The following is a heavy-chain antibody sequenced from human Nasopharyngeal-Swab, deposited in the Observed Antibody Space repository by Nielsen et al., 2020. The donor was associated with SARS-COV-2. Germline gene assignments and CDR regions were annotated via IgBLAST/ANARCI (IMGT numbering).Heavy chain of an antibody. CDR2: ISGSGGST. J-gene: IGHJ5*02. Sequence: GESLKISCAASGFTISSYAMSWVRQAPGKGLEWVSAISGSGGSTYYADSVKGRFTISRDNSKNTLYLQMNSLRAEDTAVYYCAKDRLSSSWYNWFDPWGQGTLVTVSS. CDR1: GFTISSYA. D-gene: IGHD6-13*01. V-gene: IGHV3-23*01. CDR3: AKDRLSSSWYNWFDP.